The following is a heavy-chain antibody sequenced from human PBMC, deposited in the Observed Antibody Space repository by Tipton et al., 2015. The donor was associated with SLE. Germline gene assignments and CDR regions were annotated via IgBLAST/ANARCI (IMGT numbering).Heavy chain of an antibody. D-gene: IGHD3-16*01. CDR3: ARDIVLGGGAFDI. CDR1: GASISSSGYF. Sequence: TLSLTCTVSGASISSSGYFWGWIRQPLGKGLEWIGSVYYSGSTYYNPSLKSRVTISLDTPKNQFSLKLSSVTAADTAVYYCARDIVLGGGAFDIWGQGTMVTVSS. CDR2: VYYSGST. V-gene: IGHV4-39*07. J-gene: IGHJ3*02.